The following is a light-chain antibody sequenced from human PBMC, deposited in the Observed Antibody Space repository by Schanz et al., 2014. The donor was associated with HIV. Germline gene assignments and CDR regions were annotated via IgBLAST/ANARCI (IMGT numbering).Light chain of an antibody. CDR3: QHYGSS. CDR2: SVS. Sequence: EIVLTQSPVILSLSPGERATLSCMASQTVSSNSLGWYQQKRGQVPRLLIYSVSRRANGIPDRFSGSGSGTDFTLTISRLEPEDFAVYYCQHYGSSFGPGTKVDIK. J-gene: IGKJ3*01. V-gene: IGKV3-20*01. CDR1: QTVSSNS.